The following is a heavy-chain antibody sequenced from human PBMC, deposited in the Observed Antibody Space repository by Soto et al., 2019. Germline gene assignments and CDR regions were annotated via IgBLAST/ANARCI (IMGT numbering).Heavy chain of an antibody. D-gene: IGHD4-4*01. CDR1: GGSISSYY. CDR3: ARNRVTNYYYYYMDV. CDR2: IYYSGST. V-gene: IGHV4-59*01. J-gene: IGHJ6*03. Sequence: LSLTCTVSGGSISSYYWSWIRQPPGKGLEWIGYIYYSGSTNYNPSLKSRVTISVDTSKNQFSLKLSSVTAADTAVYYCARNRVTNYYYYYMDVWGKGTTVTVSS.